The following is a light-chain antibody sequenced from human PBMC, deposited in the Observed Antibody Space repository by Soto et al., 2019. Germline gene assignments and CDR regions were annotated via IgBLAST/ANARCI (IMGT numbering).Light chain of an antibody. Sequence: QSVLTQPPSVSEAPRQRVTISCSGSSSNIGNNAVNWYQQLPGTAPKLLIYYDDLLPSGVSDRFSGSKSGTSASLAISGHQEDDEADYCGAAGDDRQNDYVFGAGTKLTVL. CDR2: YDD. CDR1: SSNIGNNA. J-gene: IGLJ1*01. CDR3: AAGDDRQNDYV. V-gene: IGLV1-36*01.